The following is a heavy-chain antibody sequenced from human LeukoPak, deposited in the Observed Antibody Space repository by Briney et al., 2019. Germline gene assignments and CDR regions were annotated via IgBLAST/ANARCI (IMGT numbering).Heavy chain of an antibody. D-gene: IGHD6-13*01. J-gene: IGHJ4*02. CDR3: ARGREIAAAGTPRY. CDR1: GYTFTGYY. Sequence: GASVKVSCKASGYTFTGYYMHWVRQAPGQGLEWMGWINPNSGGTNYAQKFQGRVTMTRDTSISTAYMELSRLRSDDTAVCYCARGREIAAAGTPRYWGQGTLVTVSS. CDR2: INPNSGGT. V-gene: IGHV1-2*02.